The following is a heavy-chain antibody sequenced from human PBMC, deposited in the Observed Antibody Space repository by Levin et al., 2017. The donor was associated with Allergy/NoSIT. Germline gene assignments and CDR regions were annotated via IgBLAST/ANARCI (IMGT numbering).Heavy chain of an antibody. CDR1: GFTFDDFA. Sequence: GGSLRLSCAASGFTFDDFAMHWVRQAPGKGLEWVSGISWNSGSVGYGDSVKGRFSISRDNAENSLYLQMNSLRPDDTALYYCVKDGGTSTLYSNSWNFDYWGQGTLVTVSS. CDR3: VKDGGTSTLYSNSWNFDY. J-gene: IGHJ4*02. CDR2: ISWNSGSV. D-gene: IGHD6-13*01. V-gene: IGHV3-9*01.